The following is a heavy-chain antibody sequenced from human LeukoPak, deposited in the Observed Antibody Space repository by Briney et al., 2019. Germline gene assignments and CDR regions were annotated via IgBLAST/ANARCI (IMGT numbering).Heavy chain of an antibody. D-gene: IGHD2-15*01. CDR1: GFTFSSYA. CDR3: ANNLGEVVPDYYYYYMDV. V-gene: IGHV3-23*01. Sequence: PGGSLRLSCAASGFTFSSYAMSWVRQAPGKGLEWVSAISGSGGSTYYADPVKGRFTISRDNSKNTLYLQMNSLRAEDTAVYYCANNLGEVVPDYYYYYMDVWGKGTTVTVSS. J-gene: IGHJ6*03. CDR2: ISGSGGST.